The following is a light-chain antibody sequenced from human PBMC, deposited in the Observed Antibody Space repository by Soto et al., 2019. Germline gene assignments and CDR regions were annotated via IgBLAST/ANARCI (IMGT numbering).Light chain of an antibody. J-gene: IGKJ1*01. Sequence: PGERATLSCRASHSVNSNLAWYQQKPGQAPRLLISDTSTRASGVPDRFSGSGSGTEFTLTISRLEPEDFAVYYCQQYGTSPQTFGQGTKVDIK. CDR1: HSVNSN. CDR3: QQYGTSPQT. V-gene: IGKV3-20*01. CDR2: DTS.